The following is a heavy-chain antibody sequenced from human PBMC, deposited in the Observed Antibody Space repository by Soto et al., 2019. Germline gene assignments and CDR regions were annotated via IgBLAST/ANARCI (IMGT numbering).Heavy chain of an antibody. Sequence: SETLSLTCAVYGESFSGYYWSWIRQPPGKGLEWIGEINHSGSTNYNPSLKSRVTISVDTSKNQFSLKLSSVTAADTAVYYCARDNGFVVGATQAYYYYYGMDVWGQGTTVTVSS. CDR3: ARDNGFVVGATQAYYYYYGMDV. D-gene: IGHD1-26*01. J-gene: IGHJ6*02. CDR2: INHSGST. CDR1: GESFSGYY. V-gene: IGHV4-34*01.